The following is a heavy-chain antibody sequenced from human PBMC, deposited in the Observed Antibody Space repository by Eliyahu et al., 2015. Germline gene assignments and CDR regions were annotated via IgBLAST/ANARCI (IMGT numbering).Heavy chain of an antibody. D-gene: IGHD4-17*01. V-gene: IGHV3-15*01. CDR1: GFTFDKAW. Sequence: EVQLVESGGGLVKPGGSLRLSCAAXGFTFDKAWMNWVRQAPGKALEWVGHIKRKSDGGTTDYAAPVKGRFSISRDDSKSTLYLQMDSLKTEDTAVYYCSTDLQFGDYGLDVWGQGTLVSVSS. CDR2: IKRKSDGGTT. CDR3: STDLQFGDYGLDV. J-gene: IGHJ1*01.